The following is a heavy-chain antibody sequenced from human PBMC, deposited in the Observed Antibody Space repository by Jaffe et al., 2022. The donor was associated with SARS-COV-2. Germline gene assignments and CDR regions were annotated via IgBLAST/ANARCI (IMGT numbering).Heavy chain of an antibody. V-gene: IGHV1-2*02. CDR2: INPNSGGT. D-gene: IGHD1-26*01. CDR3: ARVSRLAYSGSYPPFDY. CDR1: GYTFTGYY. J-gene: IGHJ4*02. Sequence: QVQLVQSGAEVKKPGASVKVSCKASGYTFTGYYMHWVRQAPGQGLEWMGWINPNSGGTNYAQKFQGRVTMTRDTSISTAYMELSRLRSDDTAVYYCARVSRLAYSGSYPPFDYWGQGTLVTVSS.